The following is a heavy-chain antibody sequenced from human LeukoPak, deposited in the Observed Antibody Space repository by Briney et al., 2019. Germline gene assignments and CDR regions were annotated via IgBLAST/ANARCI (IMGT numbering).Heavy chain of an antibody. CDR2: ISTTSDYI. V-gene: IGHV3-21*01. CDR1: GFTFSGYS. J-gene: IGHJ4*02. Sequence: PGGSLRLSCAASGFTFSGYSMNWVRQAPGKGLEWVSSISTTSDYIHYADSVKGRFTISRDNAKNSLYLQMNSLRAEDTAVYYCARDYSSRLDYWGQGTLVTVSS. D-gene: IGHD3-22*01. CDR3: ARDYSSRLDY.